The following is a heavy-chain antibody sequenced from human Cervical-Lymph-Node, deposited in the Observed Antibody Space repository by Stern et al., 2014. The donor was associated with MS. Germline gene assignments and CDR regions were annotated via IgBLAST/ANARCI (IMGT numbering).Heavy chain of an antibody. Sequence: VQLVQSGAEVKKPGASVKVSCKASGYTFTSYAMHWVRQAPGQRLEWMGWINAGNGNTKYSQKFQGRVTITRDTSASTAYMELSSLRSEDTAVYYCARGGSGSSNRFMDVWGQGPTVTVSS. V-gene: IGHV1-3*01. J-gene: IGHJ6*02. CDR2: INAGNGNT. CDR3: ARGGSGSSNRFMDV. CDR1: GYTFTSYA. D-gene: IGHD6-19*01.